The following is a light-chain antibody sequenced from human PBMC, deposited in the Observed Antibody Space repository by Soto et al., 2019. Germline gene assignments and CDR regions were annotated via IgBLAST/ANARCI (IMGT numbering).Light chain of an antibody. CDR1: SSDVGGYNS. CDR2: EVS. Sequence: QSALTQPPSASGSPGQSVTIPCTGTSSDVGGYNSVSWYQQHPGKVPKLMIYEVSKRPSGVPDRFSGSKSGNTASLTGSGLQAEEEADYYCSSYAGSNNLVFGGGTKLTVL. J-gene: IGLJ2*01. V-gene: IGLV2-8*01. CDR3: SSYAGSNNLV.